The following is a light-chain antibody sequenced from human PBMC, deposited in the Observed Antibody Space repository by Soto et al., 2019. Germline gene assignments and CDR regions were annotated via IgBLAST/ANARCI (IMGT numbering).Light chain of an antibody. CDR1: QDINNY. CDR2: DAS. J-gene: IGKJ4*01. CDR3: QQYDNRPLT. Sequence: DIQMTQSPSSLSASVGDRVTIFCQASQDINNYLNWYQQKPGKAPKLLINDASNLETGVPSRFSGSGSGTEFTLTISSLQPEDIATYYGQQYDNRPLTFGGGTKLEIK. V-gene: IGKV1-33*01.